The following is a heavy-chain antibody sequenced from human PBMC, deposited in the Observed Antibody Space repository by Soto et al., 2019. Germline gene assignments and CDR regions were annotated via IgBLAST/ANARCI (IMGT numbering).Heavy chain of an antibody. J-gene: IGHJ4*02. CDR2: ISKSGGTT. V-gene: IGHV3-48*03. Sequence: PXESLSLSCAASGFKFSAYEMHGVRQAPGQGLEWVSYISKSGGTTYYADSVKGRFTISRDDAKNSVYLQMSSLRPEDMAVYKCVREGHYYFDYWGQGALVTVSS. CDR3: VREGHYYFDY. CDR1: GFKFSAYE.